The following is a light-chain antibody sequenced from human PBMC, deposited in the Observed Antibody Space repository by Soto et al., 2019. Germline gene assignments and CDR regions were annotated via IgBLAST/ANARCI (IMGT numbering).Light chain of an antibody. CDR2: EVS. CDR3: SSYTSSSTLFDV. J-gene: IGLJ1*01. Sequence: QSALTQPASVSGSPGQSITISCTGTSSDVGGYNYVSWYQQHPGKAPKLMIYEVSNRPSGVSNRFSGSKSGNTASLAISGLQAEDEADYYCSSYTSSSTLFDVFGTGTQLTVL. CDR1: SSDVGGYNY. V-gene: IGLV2-14*01.